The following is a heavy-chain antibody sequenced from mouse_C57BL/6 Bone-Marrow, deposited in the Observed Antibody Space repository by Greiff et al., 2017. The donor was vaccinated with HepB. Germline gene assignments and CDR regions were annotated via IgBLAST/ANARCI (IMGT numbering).Heavy chain of an antibody. CDR3: AKKGFITTVGYAMDY. J-gene: IGHJ4*01. Sequence: VQLQQSGPGLVQPSQSLSITCTVSGFSLTSYGVHWVRQSPGKGLEWLGVIWRGGSTDYNAAFMSRLSITKDNSKSQVFFKMNSLQADDTAIYYCAKKGFITTVGYAMDYWGQGTSVTVSS. V-gene: IGHV2-5*01. D-gene: IGHD1-1*01. CDR1: GFSLTSYG. CDR2: IWRGGST.